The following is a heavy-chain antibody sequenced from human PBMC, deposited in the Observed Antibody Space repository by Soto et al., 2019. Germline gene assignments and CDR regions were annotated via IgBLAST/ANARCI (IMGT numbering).Heavy chain of an antibody. V-gene: IGHV4-30-2*01. J-gene: IGHJ4*02. CDR1: GGSISSGGYS. D-gene: IGHD3-22*01. Sequence: SETLSLTCAVSGGSISSGGYSWSWIRQPPGKGLEWIGYIYHSGSTYYSPSFQGQVTISVDKSISTAYLQWSSLKASDTAMYYCVRMGGYYYDSSGHNYLDYWGQGTPVTVSS. CDR2: IYHSGST. CDR3: VRMGGYYYDSSGHNYLDY.